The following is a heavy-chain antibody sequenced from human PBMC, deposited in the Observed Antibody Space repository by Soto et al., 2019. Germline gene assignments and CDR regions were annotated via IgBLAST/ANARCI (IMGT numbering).Heavy chain of an antibody. V-gene: IGHV1-3*01. J-gene: IGHJ6*02. Sequence: QVQLVQSGAEVKKPGASVKVSCKASGYTFTSYAMHWVRQAPGQRLEWMGWINAGNGNTKYSQNFQARVTITRDTSASTAYMDLSSLRSEDTAVYYCARGAGYCGGDCWNDYYYAMDVWGQGTTVTVSS. CDR1: GYTFTSYA. CDR3: ARGAGYCGGDCWNDYYYAMDV. D-gene: IGHD2-21*02. CDR2: INAGNGNT.